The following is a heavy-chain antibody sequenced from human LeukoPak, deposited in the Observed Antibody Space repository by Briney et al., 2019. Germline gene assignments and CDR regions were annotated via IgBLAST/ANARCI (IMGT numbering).Heavy chain of an antibody. Sequence: GGSLRLSCAASGFTFSSYAMSWVRQAPGKGLEWVSAISGSGGSTYYADSVKGRFTISRDNSKNTLYLQMNSLRAEDTAVYYCAKDLDVTVTSHGYYYGMDVWGQGTTVTVSS. CDR3: AKDLDVTVTSHGYYYGMDV. D-gene: IGHD4-17*01. J-gene: IGHJ6*02. CDR1: GFTFSSYA. CDR2: ISGSGGST. V-gene: IGHV3-23*01.